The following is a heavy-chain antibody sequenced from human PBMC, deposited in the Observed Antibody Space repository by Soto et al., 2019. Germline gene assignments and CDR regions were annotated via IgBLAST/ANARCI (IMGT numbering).Heavy chain of an antibody. J-gene: IGHJ6*02. D-gene: IGHD1-26*01. CDR1: GFSLSTNAVG. Sequence: SCPTLVNPTQTLTLTCTFSGFSLSTNAVGVSWIRQPPGKALEWLALIYWNDDKRYSPSLKSRLTITKDTSKNQVVLIMTSMDPMDTATYYCAHMSLGAESYFHYYGMDVWGQGTKVTVSS. V-gene: IGHV2-5*01. CDR2: IYWNDDK. CDR3: AHMSLGAESYFHYYGMDV.